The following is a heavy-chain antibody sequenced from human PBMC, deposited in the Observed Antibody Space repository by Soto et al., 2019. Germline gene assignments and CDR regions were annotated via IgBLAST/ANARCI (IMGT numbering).Heavy chain of an antibody. J-gene: IGHJ5*02. CDR1: GFTFSSYA. Sequence: GGSLRLSCAASGFTFSSYAMSWVRQAPGKGLEWVSAISGSGGSTYYADSVKGRFTISRDNSKNTLYLQMNSLRAEDTAVYYCASILWFGELSPTGGFDPWGQGTLVTVSS. V-gene: IGHV3-23*01. CDR2: ISGSGGST. CDR3: ASILWFGELSPTGGFDP. D-gene: IGHD3-10*01.